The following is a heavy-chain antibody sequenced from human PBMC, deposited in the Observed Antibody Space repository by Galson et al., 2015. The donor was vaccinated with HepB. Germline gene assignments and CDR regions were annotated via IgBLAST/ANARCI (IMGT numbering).Heavy chain of an antibody. J-gene: IGHJ4*02. CDR1: GYSLSNYG. D-gene: IGHD1-26*01. V-gene: IGHV1-18*01. CDR2: ISLYNDNA. Sequence: SVKVSCKASGYSLSNYGISWVRQAPGQGLEWMAWISLYNDNAIYVERLQGRVTVTTDTSTNTAYMEMRSLRSDGTAVYYCARARYSTSPPDYWGQGTLDTVSS. CDR3: ARARYSTSPPDY.